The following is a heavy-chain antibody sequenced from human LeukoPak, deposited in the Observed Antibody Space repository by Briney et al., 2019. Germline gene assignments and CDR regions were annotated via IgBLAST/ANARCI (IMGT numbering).Heavy chain of an antibody. Sequence: TSETLSLTCTVSGGSISSYYWSWIRQPPGKGLEWIGYIYYSGSTNYNPSLKSRVTISVDTSKNQFSLKLSSVTAADTAVYYCARRFRITMIVVVITDHAFDIWGQGTMVTVSS. J-gene: IGHJ3*02. V-gene: IGHV4-59*12. CDR3: ARRFRITMIVVVITDHAFDI. D-gene: IGHD3-22*01. CDR1: GGSISSYY. CDR2: IYYSGST.